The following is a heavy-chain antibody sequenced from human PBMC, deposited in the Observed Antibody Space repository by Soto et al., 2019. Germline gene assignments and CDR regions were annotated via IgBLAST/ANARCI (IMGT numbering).Heavy chain of an antibody. Sequence: ESLKNSCQGSGYSFTSYWISWVRQMPGKGLEWMGRIDPSDSYTNYSPSFQGHVTISADKSHNQFSLKLSSVTAADTAVYFCARIPVDTYMTYWFDPWGQGTLVTVSS. D-gene: IGHD5-18*01. CDR3: ARIPVDTYMTYWFDP. J-gene: IGHJ5*01. CDR1: GYSFTSYW. CDR2: IDPSDSYT. V-gene: IGHV5-10-1*01.